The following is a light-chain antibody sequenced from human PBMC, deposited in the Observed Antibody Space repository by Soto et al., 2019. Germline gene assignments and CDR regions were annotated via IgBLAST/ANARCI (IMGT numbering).Light chain of an antibody. CDR1: KWGDKY. CDR3: QAWDSSTRVV. J-gene: IGLJ2*01. CDR2: QDS. V-gene: IGLV3-1*01. Sequence: SYELTQPPSVSVSPGQTARITCSGDKWGDKYACWYQQKPGQSPVLVIYQDSKRPSGIPERFSGSNSGNTATLTISGTQAMDEADYYCQAWDSSTRVVFGGGTKLTVL.